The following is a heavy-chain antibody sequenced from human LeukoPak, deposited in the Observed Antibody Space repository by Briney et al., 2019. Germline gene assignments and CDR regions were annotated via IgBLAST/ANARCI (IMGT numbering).Heavy chain of an antibody. CDR1: GFIVSGDF. D-gene: IGHD1-26*01. Sequence: PGGSLRLSCAASGFIVSGDFMSWVRQAPGKGLEWVSVIYSDGSTYYADSVKGRFTISRDISKNTLDLQMTGLRAEDTAVYYCARERGRGRDSPWFDYWGQGTLVTVSS. CDR2: IYSDGST. V-gene: IGHV3-53*01. CDR3: ARERGRGRDSPWFDY. J-gene: IGHJ4*02.